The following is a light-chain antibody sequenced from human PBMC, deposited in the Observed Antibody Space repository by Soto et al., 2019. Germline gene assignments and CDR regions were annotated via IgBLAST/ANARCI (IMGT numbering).Light chain of an antibody. CDR2: GAS. J-gene: IGKJ1*01. CDR3: QQYNNWWT. CDR1: QSVSNN. Sequence: EIVMTQSPATLSVSPGERATLSCRASQSVSNNLAWYQKKPGQAPRLLIYGASTRSTGIPARFSGSGSGTEFTLTISRLKSEDFAVYYCQQYNNWWTFGQGTKVEIK. V-gene: IGKV3-15*01.